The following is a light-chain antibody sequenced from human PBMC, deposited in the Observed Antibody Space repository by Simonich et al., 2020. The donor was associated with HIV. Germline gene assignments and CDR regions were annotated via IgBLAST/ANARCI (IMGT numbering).Light chain of an antibody. CDR3: QQYYSTPYT. Sequence: DIVMTQSPDSLAVSLGERATINCNSRQSVLYSSNNKNYLAWYQQKPGQPPKLLIYWASTRESGVPDRFSGRGSGTDFTLTISSLQAEDVAVYYCQQYYSTPYTFGQGTKLEIK. CDR1: QSVLYSSNNKNY. CDR2: WAS. J-gene: IGKJ2*01. V-gene: IGKV4-1*01.